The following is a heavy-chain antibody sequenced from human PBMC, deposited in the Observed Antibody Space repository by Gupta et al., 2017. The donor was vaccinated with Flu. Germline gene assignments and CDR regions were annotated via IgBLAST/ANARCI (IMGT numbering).Heavy chain of an antibody. CDR3: ASTCYWSGYFYDY. J-gene: IGHJ4*02. Sequence: VRQAPGKGLEWGAVMWYDGSKKYYAESVKGRFTISRDNSKNTLYLQMNSLRAEDTALYYCASTCYWSGYFYDYWGQGTPVTVSS. D-gene: IGHD3-3*01. CDR2: MWYDGSKK. V-gene: IGHV3-33*01.